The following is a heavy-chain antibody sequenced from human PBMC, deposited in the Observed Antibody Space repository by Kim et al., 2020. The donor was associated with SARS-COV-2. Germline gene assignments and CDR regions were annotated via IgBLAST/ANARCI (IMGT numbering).Heavy chain of an antibody. Sequence: ASVKVSCKASGYTFTNYAMNWVRQAPGQGLEWMGWINTDTGNPTYAQGFTGRFVFSLDTSVSTAYLQISSLKAEDTAVYYCARDCGTYPYYYYGMDVWGQGTAVTVSS. CDR3: ARDCGTYPYYYYGMDV. J-gene: IGHJ6*02. CDR1: GYTFTNYA. CDR2: INTDTGNP. V-gene: IGHV7-4-1*02.